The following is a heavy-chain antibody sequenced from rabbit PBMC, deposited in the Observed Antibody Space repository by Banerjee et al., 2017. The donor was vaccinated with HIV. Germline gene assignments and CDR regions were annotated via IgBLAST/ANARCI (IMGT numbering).Heavy chain of an antibody. J-gene: IGHJ4*01. V-gene: IGHV1S45*01. Sequence: QEQLVESGGGLVQPEGSLTVTCTASGFSFSAGYVMCWVRQAPGKGLEWIGCINSFSGRPVYATWAISRFTISRASWTTVTLQMTGLTAADTATYFCARDLPGVIGWNLNLWGPGTLVTVS. CDR3: ARDLPGVIGWNLNL. CDR2: INSFSGRP. CDR1: GFSFSAGYV. D-gene: IGHD1-1*01.